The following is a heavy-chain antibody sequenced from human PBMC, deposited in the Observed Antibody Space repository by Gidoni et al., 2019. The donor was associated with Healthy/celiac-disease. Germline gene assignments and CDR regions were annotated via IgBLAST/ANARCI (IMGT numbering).Heavy chain of an antibody. J-gene: IGHJ4*02. CDR2: INHSGST. Sequence: QVQLQQWGAGLLTPSETLSLTCAVYGGSFSGYYWSWIRQPPGKGLEWIGEINHSGSTNYNPSLKSRVTISVDTSKNQFSLKLSSVTAADTAVYYCARWFGELVSFDYWGQGTLVTVSS. V-gene: IGHV4-34*01. CDR1: GGSFSGYY. CDR3: ARWFGELVSFDY. D-gene: IGHD3-10*01.